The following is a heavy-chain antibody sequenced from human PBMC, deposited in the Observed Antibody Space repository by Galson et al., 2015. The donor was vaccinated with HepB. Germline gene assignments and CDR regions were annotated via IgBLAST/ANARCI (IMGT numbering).Heavy chain of an antibody. Sequence: SVKVSCKVSGYTLTELSMHWVRQAPGKGLEWMGGFDPEDGETIYAQKFQGRVTMTEDTSTDTAYMELSSLRSEDTAVYYCATDKRWLSHRFDYWGQGTLVTVSS. CDR1: GYTLTELS. D-gene: IGHD3-22*01. CDR3: ATDKRWLSHRFDY. CDR2: FDPEDGET. V-gene: IGHV1-24*01. J-gene: IGHJ4*02.